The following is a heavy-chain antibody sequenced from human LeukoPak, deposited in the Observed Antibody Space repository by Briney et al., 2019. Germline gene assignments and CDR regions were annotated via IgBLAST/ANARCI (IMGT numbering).Heavy chain of an antibody. V-gene: IGHV3-49*03. CDR2: IRSKAYGGTT. CDR3: TRSGAHIYDSSGYYYFLLRNPTGHYFDY. D-gene: IGHD3-22*01. J-gene: IGHJ4*02. Sequence: GGSLRLSCTASGFTFGDYAMSWFRQAPGKGLEWVGFIRSKAYGGTTEYAASVKGRFTISRDDSKSIAYLQMNSLKTEDTAVYYCTRSGAHIYDSSGYYYFLLRNPTGHYFDYWGQGTLVTVSS. CDR1: GFTFGDYA.